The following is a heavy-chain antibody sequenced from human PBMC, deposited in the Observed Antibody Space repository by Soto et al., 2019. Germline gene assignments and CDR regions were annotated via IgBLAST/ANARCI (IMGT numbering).Heavy chain of an antibody. D-gene: IGHD6-13*01. CDR1: GVTLNTYS. Sequence: PGGSLRLSCSVSGVTLNTYSMHWVRQAPGKGLEWVAVVSFDGVNKHYRDSVKGRFTISRDIAKNMLYLQMTSLRLEDTALYYCARDPDLIEAAGNYFDYWGQGTLVTVSS. V-gene: IGHV3-30-3*01. CDR3: ARDPDLIEAAGNYFDY. J-gene: IGHJ4*02. CDR2: VSFDGVNK.